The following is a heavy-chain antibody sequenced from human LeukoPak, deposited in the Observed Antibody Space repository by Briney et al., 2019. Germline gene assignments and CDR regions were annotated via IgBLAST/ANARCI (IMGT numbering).Heavy chain of an antibody. CDR1: GGSFSGYY. CDR3: ARGYYDFWSGSTYYFDY. J-gene: IGHJ4*02. V-gene: IGHV4-34*01. D-gene: IGHD3-3*01. Sequence: SETLSLTCAVYGGSFSGYYWSWIRQPPGKGLEWSGEINHSGSTNYNPSLKSRVTISVDTSKNQFSLKLSSVTAADTAVYYCARGYYDFWSGSTYYFDYWGQGTLVTVSS. CDR2: INHSGST.